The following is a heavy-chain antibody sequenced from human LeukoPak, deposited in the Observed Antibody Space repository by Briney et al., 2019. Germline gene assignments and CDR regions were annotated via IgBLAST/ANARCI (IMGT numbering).Heavy chain of an antibody. J-gene: IGHJ1*01. V-gene: IGHV3-7*03. Sequence: PGGSLRLSCAASGFTFSSYWMSWVRQAPGNGLEWVANIKQDGSEKYYVDSVKGRFTISRDNAKNSVYLQMNSLRAEDTAVYYCARTGYSSSWYLPTGYFQHWGQGTLVTVSS. CDR3: ARTGYSSSWYLPTGYFQH. CDR1: GFTFSSYW. CDR2: IKQDGSEK. D-gene: IGHD6-13*01.